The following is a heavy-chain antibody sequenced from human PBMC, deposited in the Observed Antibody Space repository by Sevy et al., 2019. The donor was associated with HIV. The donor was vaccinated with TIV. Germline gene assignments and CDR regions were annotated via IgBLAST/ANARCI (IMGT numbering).Heavy chain of an antibody. CDR2: IYSSGSS. CDR3: ARSSGYSYGDFDY. J-gene: IGHJ4*02. D-gene: IGHD5-18*01. Sequence: SETRSLTCTVSGGSISSNYWSWIRQPPGKGLEWIGYIYSSGSSYNPSLKSRVSISMDTSKNQFSLKLNSVTAADTAVYYCARSSGYSYGDFDYWDQGTLVTVSS. CDR1: GGSISSNY. V-gene: IGHV4-59*01.